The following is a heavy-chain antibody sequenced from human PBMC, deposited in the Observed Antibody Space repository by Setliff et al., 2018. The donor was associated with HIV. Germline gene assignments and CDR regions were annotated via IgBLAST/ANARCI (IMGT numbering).Heavy chain of an antibody. V-gene: IGHV1-69*10. CDR2: IIVTVDIA. CDR1: GGTFSNSA. Sequence: GASVKVSCKASGGTFSNSAINWVRQAPGQGLEWMGGIIVTVDIANYAQKFQGRVTITADRLTNTVYMDLSGLRPDDTAVYYCARDVDHMMDVWGQGTTVTVSS. CDR3: ARDVDHMMDV. J-gene: IGHJ6*02.